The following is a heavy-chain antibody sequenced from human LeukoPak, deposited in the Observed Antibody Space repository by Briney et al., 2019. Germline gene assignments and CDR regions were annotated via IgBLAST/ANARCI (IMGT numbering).Heavy chain of an antibody. D-gene: IGHD3-22*01. CDR2: IYTSGST. Sequence: SETLSLTCAVYGGSFSSYYWSWIRQPPGKGLEWIGYIYTSGSTNYSPSLKSRVTISVDTSKNQFSLKLSSVTAADTAVYYCASSPPRYYCDSSGYYSGTLDAFDIWGQGTMVTVSS. CDR3: ASSPPRYYCDSSGYYSGTLDAFDI. J-gene: IGHJ3*02. CDR1: GGSFSSYY. V-gene: IGHV4-4*09.